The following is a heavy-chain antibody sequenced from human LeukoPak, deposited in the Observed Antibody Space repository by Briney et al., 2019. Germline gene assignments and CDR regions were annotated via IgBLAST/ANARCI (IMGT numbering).Heavy chain of an antibody. J-gene: IGHJ6*03. Sequence: SVKVSCKASGGTFSSYAISWVRQAPGQGLEWMGGIIPIFGTANYAQKFQGRVTITTDESTSTAYMELSSLRSEDTAVFYCARGMHYITIFGVVIDYYYMDVWGKGTTVTVSS. V-gene: IGHV1-69*05. CDR3: ARGMHYITIFGVVIDYYYMDV. CDR1: GGTFSSYA. D-gene: IGHD3-3*01. CDR2: IIPIFGTA.